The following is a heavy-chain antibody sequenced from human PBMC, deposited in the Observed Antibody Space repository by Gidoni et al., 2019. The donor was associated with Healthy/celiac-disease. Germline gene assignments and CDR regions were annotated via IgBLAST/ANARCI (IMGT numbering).Heavy chain of an antibody. CDR3: ARAVTDDSSGYYYGLFDY. J-gene: IGHJ4*02. CDR2: ISAYHGNT. V-gene: IGHV1-18*01. D-gene: IGHD3-22*01. CDR1: GSTFTRSG. Sequence: QVQLVQSGAEVNKPGASVKVPCKPSGSTFTRSGIRWVRQAPGHGLEWMGWISAYHGNTNYAQKLQSRVTMTTDTSTSTAYMELRRLRSDDTAVYYCARAVTDDSSGYYYGLFDYWGQGTLVTVSS.